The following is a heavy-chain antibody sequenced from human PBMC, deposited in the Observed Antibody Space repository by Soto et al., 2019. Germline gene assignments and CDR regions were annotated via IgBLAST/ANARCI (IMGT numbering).Heavy chain of an antibody. CDR3: AKNHQRAPSRDGYNLIDY. CDR2: ISYEGSNK. CDR1: GFTFSDYG. D-gene: IGHD5-12*01. V-gene: IGHV3-30*18. Sequence: HPGGSLRLSCAASGFTFSDYGMHWVRQAPGKGLEWAAVISYEGSNKYYGDSVKGRFTISRDNSNNTLFLQMNSLRTEDTAFYYCAKNHQRAPSRDGYNLIDYWGQGTLVTVSS. J-gene: IGHJ4*02.